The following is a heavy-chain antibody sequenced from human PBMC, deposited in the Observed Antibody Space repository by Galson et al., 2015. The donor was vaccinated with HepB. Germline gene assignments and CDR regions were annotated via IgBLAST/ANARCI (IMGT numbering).Heavy chain of an antibody. CDR3: AKVPSGGLWFGEFDY. CDR2: ISGSGGST. J-gene: IGHJ4*02. D-gene: IGHD3-10*01. CDR1: GFTFSSYA. Sequence: SLRLSCAASGFTFSSYAMSWVRQAPGKGLEWVSAISGSGGSTYYADSVKGRFTISRDNSKNTLYLQMNSLRAEDTAVYYCAKVPSGGLWFGEFDYWGQGTLVTVSS. V-gene: IGHV3-23*01.